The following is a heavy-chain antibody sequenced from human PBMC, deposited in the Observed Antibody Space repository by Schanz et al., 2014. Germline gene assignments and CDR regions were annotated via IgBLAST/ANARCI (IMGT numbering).Heavy chain of an antibody. CDR1: GGSIRGYY. J-gene: IGHJ5*02. Sequence: QVQLQESGPGLVKPSETLSLTCTVSGGSIRGYYWSWIRQPPGKGLEWIGYIYYSGSTNYNPSLKSRAPISVAPSKTQSPLKWTSVPAADTAVYYCARHLPGGYNNHGWFDPWGQGTLVTVSS. D-gene: IGHD4-4*01. V-gene: IGHV4-59*08. CDR3: ARHLPGGYNNHGWFDP. CDR2: IYYSGST.